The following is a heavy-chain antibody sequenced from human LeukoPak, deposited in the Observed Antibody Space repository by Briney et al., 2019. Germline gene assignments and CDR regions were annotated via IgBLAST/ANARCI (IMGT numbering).Heavy chain of an antibody. V-gene: IGHV1-8*01. CDR3: ARGYDYLYAEYFQH. D-gene: IGHD4-11*01. J-gene: IGHJ1*01. CDR2: MNPNSGNT. CDR1: GYTFTSYD. Sequence: APVKVSCKASGYTFTSYDINWVRQATGQGLEWMGWMNPNSGNTGYAQKFRGRVTMTRNTSISTAYMELSSLRSEDTAVYYCARGYDYLYAEYFQHWGQGTLVTVSS.